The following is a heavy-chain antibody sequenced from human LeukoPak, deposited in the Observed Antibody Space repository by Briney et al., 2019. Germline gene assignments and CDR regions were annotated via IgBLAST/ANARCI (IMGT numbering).Heavy chain of an antibody. V-gene: IGHV3-23*01. CDR3: AKLNGYSSSWFDY. Sequence: GSLRLSRAASGFTFSNYAMSWVRPAPGKGLEWVSGLSSGGGSTYYADSVKGRFTISRDNSKNTLYLQMNSLRAEDTAVYYCAKLNGYSSSWFDYWGQGSVVSVSS. CDR1: GFTFSNYA. CDR2: LSSGGGST. D-gene: IGHD6-13*01. J-gene: IGHJ4*02.